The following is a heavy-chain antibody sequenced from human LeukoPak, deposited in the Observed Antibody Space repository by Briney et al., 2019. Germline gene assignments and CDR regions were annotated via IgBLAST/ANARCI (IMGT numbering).Heavy chain of an antibody. CDR2: IFYSGST. CDR3: ARAGAWQIDP. Sequence: PSETLSPTCTVSGGSISSHYWSWIRQPPGKGLEWIGYIFYSGSTNYNPSLKSRVTISVDKSKNQFSLKLKSVTAADTAVYYCARAGAWQIDPWGQGTLVTVSS. D-gene: IGHD3-10*01. CDR1: GGSISSHY. J-gene: IGHJ5*02. V-gene: IGHV4-59*11.